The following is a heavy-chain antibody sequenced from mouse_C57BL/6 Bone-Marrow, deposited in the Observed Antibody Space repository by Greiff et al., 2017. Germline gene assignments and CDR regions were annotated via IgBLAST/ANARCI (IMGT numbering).Heavy chain of an antibody. CDR1: GYAFSSSW. Sequence: QVQLKQSGPELVKPGASVKISCKASGYAFSSSWMNWVKQRPGKGLEWIGRIYPGDGDTNYNGKFKGKATLTADKSSSTAYMQLSSLTSEDSAVYFCARSITTVVSYWGQGTTLTVSS. V-gene: IGHV1-82*01. CDR3: ARSITTVVSY. CDR2: IYPGDGDT. J-gene: IGHJ2*01. D-gene: IGHD1-1*01.